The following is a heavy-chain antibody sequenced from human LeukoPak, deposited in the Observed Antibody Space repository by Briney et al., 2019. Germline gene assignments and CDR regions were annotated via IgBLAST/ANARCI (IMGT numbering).Heavy chain of an antibody. D-gene: IGHD3-10*01. CDR1: GYSFTSYW. CDR2: IDPSDSNMK. V-gene: IGHV5-10-1*01. J-gene: IGHJ4*02. CDR3: ATGSSGGYSY. Sequence: GESLKISCQGSGYSFTSYWTTWVRQMPGKGLEWMGTIDPSDSNMKNYSPTLQGHVTISVDKSISTVYLQWSSLKASDTAMYYCATGSSGGYSYWGQGALVTVSS.